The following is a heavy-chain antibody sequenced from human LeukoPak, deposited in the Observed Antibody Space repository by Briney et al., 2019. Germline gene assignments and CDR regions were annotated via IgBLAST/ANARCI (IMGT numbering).Heavy chain of an antibody. J-gene: IGHJ6*02. CDR1: GFTFSDYY. D-gene: IGHD3-10*01. CDR2: ISSSGSTI. CDR3: ASWLGWFGELLVYGMDV. V-gene: IGHV3-11*01. Sequence: GGSLRLSCAASGFTFSDYYMSWIRQAPGKGLEWVSYISSSGSTIYYADSVKGRFTISRDNAKNSLYLQMNSLRAEDTAVYYCASWLGWFGELLVYGMDVWGQGTTVTVSS.